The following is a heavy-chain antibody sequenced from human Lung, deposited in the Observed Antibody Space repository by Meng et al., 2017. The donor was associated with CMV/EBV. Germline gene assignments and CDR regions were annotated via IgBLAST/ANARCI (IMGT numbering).Heavy chain of an antibody. D-gene: IGHD6-19*01. CDR3: AKSSDNGWSS. CDR2: VNPVSDDT. J-gene: IGHJ4*01. V-gene: IGHV1-2*06. CDR1: GYTFSGFY. Sequence: VKLVQSGAAVKRSGGSGKISFQASGYTFSGFYMNWARQAPGQGLEWLGRVNPVSDDTHYAQKFVCRLTVTRGATINTAFMVLTSLRPDDTAVYYCAKSSDNGWSSWGPGTLITVSS.